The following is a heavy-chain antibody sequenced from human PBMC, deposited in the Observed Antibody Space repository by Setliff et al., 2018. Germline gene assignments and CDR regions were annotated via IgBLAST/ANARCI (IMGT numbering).Heavy chain of an antibody. CDR3: ARRETYYNFWSGYYAY. CDR1: GGSISSSSYY. J-gene: IGHJ4*02. D-gene: IGHD3-3*01. Sequence: PSETLSLTCTVSGGSISSSSYYWGWIRQPPGKGLEWIGSIYYSGSTYYNPSLKSRVTIAVDTSKNQFSLKLSSVTAAETAVYYCARRETYYNFWSGYYAYWGQGTLVTVSS. CDR2: IYYSGST. V-gene: IGHV4-39*07.